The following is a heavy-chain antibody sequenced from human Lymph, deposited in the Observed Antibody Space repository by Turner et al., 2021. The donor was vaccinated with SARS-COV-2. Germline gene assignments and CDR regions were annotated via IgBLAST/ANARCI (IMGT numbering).Heavy chain of an antibody. CDR2: IIPILAIA. Sequence: QVQLVQSGAAVKKSGSSVKVSCMASGGTFSSYAITWVRQAPGQGLEGMGGIIPILAIANYAQKFQGRVTMTADKSTSTAYMELSRLRSEDTAVYYCARDSPYCSSTSCYDPWGQGTLVTVSS. J-gene: IGHJ5*02. CDR3: ARDSPYCSSTSCYDP. CDR1: GGTFSSYA. V-gene: IGHV1-69*10. D-gene: IGHD2-2*01.